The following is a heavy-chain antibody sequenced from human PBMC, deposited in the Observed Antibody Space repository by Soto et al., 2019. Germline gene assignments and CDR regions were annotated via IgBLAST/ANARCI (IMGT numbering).Heavy chain of an antibody. J-gene: IGHJ6*02. CDR3: AKVGAWQSGRYYYGMDV. Sequence: QVQLVESGGGDVQPGRSLRLSCAASGFTFSKYGMHWVRQVPGKGLEWVAAISYAGSSQHFADSVKGRFTISGDNSLNTLYLHTDSLPTEHTALYYYAKVGAWQSGRYYYGMDVWGQPTTVTFCS. CDR1: GFTFSKYG. D-gene: IGHD3-10*01. CDR2: ISYAGSSQ. V-gene: IGHV3-30*18.